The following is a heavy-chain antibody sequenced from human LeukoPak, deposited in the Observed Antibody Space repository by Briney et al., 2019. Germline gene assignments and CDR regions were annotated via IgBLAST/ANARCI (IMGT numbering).Heavy chain of an antibody. CDR1: GFTFSSYA. CDR2: IYSGGST. V-gene: IGHV3-53*04. CDR3: ARDLGHYYYYGMDV. Sequence: PGGSPRLSCAASGFTFSSYAMTWVRQAPGKGLEWVSVIYSGGSTYYADSVKGRFTISRHNSKNTLYLQMNSLRAEDMAVYYCARDLGHYYYYGMDVWGQGTTVTVSS. J-gene: IGHJ6*02.